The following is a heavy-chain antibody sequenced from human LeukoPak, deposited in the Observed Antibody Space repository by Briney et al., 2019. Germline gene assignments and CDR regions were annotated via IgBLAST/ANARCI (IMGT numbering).Heavy chain of an antibody. Sequence: GGSLRLSCAASGFTFSSYAMSWVRQAPGKGLEWVSAISGSGGSTYYADSVKGRFTISRDNSKNTLYLQMNSLRAEDTAVYYCTTERSSWYNYFDYWGQGTLVTVSS. V-gene: IGHV3-23*01. CDR1: GFTFSSYA. CDR3: TTERSSWYNYFDY. CDR2: ISGSGGST. J-gene: IGHJ4*02. D-gene: IGHD6-13*01.